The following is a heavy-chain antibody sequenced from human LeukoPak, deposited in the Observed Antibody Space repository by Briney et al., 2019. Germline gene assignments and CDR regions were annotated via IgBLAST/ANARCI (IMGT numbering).Heavy chain of an antibody. Sequence: GGSLRLSCAASGFTFSNFAVSWVRQAPGKGLEWVSAISGSGGSTYYADSVKGRFTISRDNSKNTLYLQMNSLRAEDTAVYYCARSRLHARWYFDYWGQGTLVTVSS. CDR1: GFTFSNFA. CDR3: ARSRLHARWYFDY. V-gene: IGHV3-23*01. D-gene: IGHD4-11*01. CDR2: ISGSGGST. J-gene: IGHJ4*02.